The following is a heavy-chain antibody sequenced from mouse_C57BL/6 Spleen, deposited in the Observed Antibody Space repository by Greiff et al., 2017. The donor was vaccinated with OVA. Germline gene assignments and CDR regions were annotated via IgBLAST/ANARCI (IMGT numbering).Heavy chain of an antibody. D-gene: IGHD1-1*01. J-gene: IGHJ2*01. CDR1: GFTFTDYY. CDR2: IRNKANGYTT. CDR3: ARQRVYYYGSSYFDY. V-gene: IGHV7-3*01. Sequence: EVKLQESGGGLVQPGGSLSLSCAASGFTFTDYYMSWVRQPPGKALEWLGFIRNKANGYTTEYSASVKGRFTISRDNSQSILYLQMNALRAEDSATYYCARQRVYYYGSSYFDYWGQGTTLTVSS.